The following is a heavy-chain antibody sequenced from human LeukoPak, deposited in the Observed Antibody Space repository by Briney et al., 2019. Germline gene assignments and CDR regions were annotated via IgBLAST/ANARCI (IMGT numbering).Heavy chain of an antibody. CDR3: AKVCVGATDDAFDI. D-gene: IGHD1-26*01. V-gene: IGHV3-23*01. Sequence: GGSLRLSCVASGFTFSNYGMSWVRQAPGKGLEWVSAISGSGSSTYYADSVKGRFTISRDNSKNTLYPQMNSLRAEDTAVYYCAKVCVGATDDAFDIWGQGTMVTVSS. J-gene: IGHJ3*02. CDR1: GFTFSNYG. CDR2: ISGSGSST.